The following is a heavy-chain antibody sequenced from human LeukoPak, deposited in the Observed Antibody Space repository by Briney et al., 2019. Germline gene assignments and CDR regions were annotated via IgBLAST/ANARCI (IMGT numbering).Heavy chain of an antibody. CDR1: GFKFSDYY. CDR2: INGDGSQT. CDR3: ARVRASSPQPEFDP. Sequence: GGSLLLSCAASGFKFSDYYMSWVRPAPGKGLQWVANINGDGSQTYSLDSVKGRFTISRDNAKNSLYLQMSSLRVEDTAVYYCARVRASSPQPEFDPWGQGTLVTVSS. V-gene: IGHV3-7*01. J-gene: IGHJ5*02. D-gene: IGHD2-2*01.